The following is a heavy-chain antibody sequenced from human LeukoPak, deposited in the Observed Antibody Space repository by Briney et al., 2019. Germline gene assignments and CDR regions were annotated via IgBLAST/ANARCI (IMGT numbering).Heavy chain of an antibody. D-gene: IGHD3-10*01. CDR2: VSYEGSNK. Sequence: GGSLRLSCVASGFTFSSYAMHCVRPARGKGLEWVAVVSYEGSNKYYADTVKGRVTISRDNSTSTLYLQMSTLRAEDTRVYYCARDSDFDYWGRGTMVSVSS. CDR3: ARDSDFDY. V-gene: IGHV3-30-3*01. CDR1: GFTFSSYA. J-gene: IGHJ4*02.